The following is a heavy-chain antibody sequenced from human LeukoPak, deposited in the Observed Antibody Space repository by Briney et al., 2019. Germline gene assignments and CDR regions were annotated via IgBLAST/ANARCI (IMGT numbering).Heavy chain of an antibody. Sequence: GGSLRLSCAASGFSLSSFQMNWVRQAPGEGLEWISYISDSGITEYYADSVKGRFTISRDNAKNSLYLQMNSLTGEDTALYYCARDGTTNRYNWFDSWGQGTLVTVSS. D-gene: IGHD2-8*01. J-gene: IGHJ5*01. V-gene: IGHV3-48*03. CDR3: ARDGTTNRYNWFDS. CDR1: GFSLSSFQ. CDR2: ISDSGITE.